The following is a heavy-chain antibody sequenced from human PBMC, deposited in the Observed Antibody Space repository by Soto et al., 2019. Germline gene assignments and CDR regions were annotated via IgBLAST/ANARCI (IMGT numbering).Heavy chain of an antibody. D-gene: IGHD6-13*01. CDR3: ARFAKEENPKVGSWYYFDY. CDR1: GGSISSGDYY. J-gene: IGHJ4*02. CDR2: IYYSGST. Sequence: TSETLSLTCTVSGGSISSGDYYWSWIRQPPGKGLEWIGYIYYSGSTYYNPSLKSRVTISVDTSKNQFSLKLSSVTAADTAVYYCARFAKEENPKVGSWYYFDYWGQGTRVTVSS. V-gene: IGHV4-30-4*01.